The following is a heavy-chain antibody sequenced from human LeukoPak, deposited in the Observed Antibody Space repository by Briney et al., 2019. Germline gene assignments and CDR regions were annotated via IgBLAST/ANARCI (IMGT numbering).Heavy chain of an antibody. V-gene: IGHV3-23*01. CDR1: GFTFSSYA. CDR3: ARDGTLTAGPFDP. D-gene: IGHD1-14*01. CDR2: IRGSGGST. Sequence: GGSLRLSCAASGFTFSSYAMSWVRQAPGKGLEWVSTIRGSGGSTFYADSVKGRFTISRDNSKNTLYLQMNSLRAEDTAVYYCARDGTLTAGPFDPWGRGTLVTVSS. J-gene: IGHJ5*02.